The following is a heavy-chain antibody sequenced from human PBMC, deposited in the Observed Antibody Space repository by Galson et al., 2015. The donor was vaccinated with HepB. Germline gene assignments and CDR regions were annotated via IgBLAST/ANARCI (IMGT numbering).Heavy chain of an antibody. CDR3: ARELLEIFGVVTYSFDY. J-gene: IGHJ4*02. Sequence: SVKVSCKASGYTFTGYYVHWVRQAPGQGLEWMGWINPNSGATNYAQKFQGRVTMTRDTSVTTAYMELKRLRSDDTAVYYCARELLEIFGVVTYSFDYWGQGTLVTVSS. V-gene: IGHV1-2*02. CDR1: GYTFTGYY. CDR2: INPNSGAT. D-gene: IGHD3-3*01.